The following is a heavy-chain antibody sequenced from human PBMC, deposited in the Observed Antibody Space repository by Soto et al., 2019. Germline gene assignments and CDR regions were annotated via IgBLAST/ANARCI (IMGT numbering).Heavy chain of an antibody. CDR2: ISSSSSTI. CDR1: GFTFSSYS. J-gene: IGHJ3*02. V-gene: IGHV3-48*02. Sequence: GGSLRLSCAASGFTFSSYSMNWVRQAPGKGLEWVSYISSSSSTIYYADSVKGRFTISRDNAKNSLYLQMNSLRDEDTAVYYCARDGWDILTGYDDAFDIWGQGTMVTVSS. CDR3: ARDGWDILTGYDDAFDI. D-gene: IGHD3-9*01.